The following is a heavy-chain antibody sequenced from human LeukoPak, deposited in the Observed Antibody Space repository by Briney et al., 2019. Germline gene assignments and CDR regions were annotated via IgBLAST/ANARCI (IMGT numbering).Heavy chain of an antibody. J-gene: IGHJ4*02. D-gene: IGHD3-10*01. CDR1: GFTFSSYW. CDR3: AKAQWRYYGSGSYLSDY. CDR2: IKQDGSEK. Sequence: PGGSLRLSCAASGFTFSSYWMSWVRQAPGKGLEWVANIKQDGSEKYYVDSVKGRFTISRDNAKNSLYLQMNSLRVEDTAVYYCAKAQWRYYGSGSYLSDYWGQGTLVTVSS. V-gene: IGHV3-7*05.